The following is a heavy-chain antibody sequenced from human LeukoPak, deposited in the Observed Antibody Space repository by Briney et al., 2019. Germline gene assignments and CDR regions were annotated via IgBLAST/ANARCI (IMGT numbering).Heavy chain of an antibody. D-gene: IGHD1-26*01. J-gene: IGHJ4*02. CDR1: GFTFSSYW. CDR3: ARDREPYGLDY. CDR2: INSDGSST. Sequence: PGGSLRLSCAASGFTFSSYWMHWVRHAPGKGLVWVSRINSDGSSTSYADSVKGRFTISKDNAKNTLYLQMNSLRAEDTAVYYCARDREPYGLDYWGQGTLVTVSS. V-gene: IGHV3-74*01.